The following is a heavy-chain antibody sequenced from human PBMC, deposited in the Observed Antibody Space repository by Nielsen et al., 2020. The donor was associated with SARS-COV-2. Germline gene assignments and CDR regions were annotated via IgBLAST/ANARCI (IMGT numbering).Heavy chain of an antibody. J-gene: IGHJ5*02. CDR3: ATSTPLVRSAWFDP. CDR2: FDPEDGET. Sequence: ASVKVSCKVSGYTLTELSMHWVRQAPGKGLEWMGGFDPEDGETIYAQKFQGRVTMTEDTSTDTAYMELSSLSSEDTAVYYCATSTPLVRSAWFDPWGQGTLVTVSS. D-gene: IGHD3-3*01. V-gene: IGHV1-24*01. CDR1: GYTLTELS.